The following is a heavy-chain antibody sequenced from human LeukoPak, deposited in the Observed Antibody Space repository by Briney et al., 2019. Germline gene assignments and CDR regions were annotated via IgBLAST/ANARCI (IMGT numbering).Heavy chain of an antibody. D-gene: IGHD3-22*01. V-gene: IGHV4-34*01. CDR3: ARPRAYYDSSALGY. CDR2: INHSGST. CDR1: GGSFSGYY. J-gene: IGHJ4*02. Sequence: PSETLSLTCAVYGGSFSGYYWSWIRQPPGKGLEWIGEINHSGSTNYNPSLKSRVTISVDTSKNQFSLKLSSVTAADTAVYYCARPRAYYDSSALGYWGQGTLVTVSS.